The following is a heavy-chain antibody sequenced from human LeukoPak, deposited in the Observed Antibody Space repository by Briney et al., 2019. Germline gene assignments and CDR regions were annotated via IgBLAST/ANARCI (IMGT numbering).Heavy chain of an antibody. D-gene: IGHD6-13*01. CDR3: ARSPGAAAGILP. Sequence: GASVKVSCKASGYTFTGYYMHWVRQAPGQGLEWMGWINPNSGGTNYAQKFQGRVTMTRDMSISTAYMELSRLRSDDTAVYYCARSPGAAAGILPWGQGTLVTVSS. CDR1: GYTFTGYY. V-gene: IGHV1-2*02. J-gene: IGHJ5*02. CDR2: INPNSGGT.